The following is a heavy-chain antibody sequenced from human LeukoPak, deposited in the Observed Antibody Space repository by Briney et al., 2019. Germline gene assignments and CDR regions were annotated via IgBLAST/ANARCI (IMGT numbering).Heavy chain of an antibody. J-gene: IGHJ3*02. CDR2: INPNNGGT. V-gene: IGHV1-2*06. D-gene: IGHD3-22*01. CDR1: GYTFTSYY. Sequence: ASVKVSCKASGYTFTSYYMHWVRQAPGQGLEWMGRINPNNGGTNYAQKFQGRVTMTRDMSMSTAYMELSRLRSVDTAVYCAGEDNSSGYRPFDIWGQGTMVTVPS. CDR3: AGEDNSSGYRPFDI.